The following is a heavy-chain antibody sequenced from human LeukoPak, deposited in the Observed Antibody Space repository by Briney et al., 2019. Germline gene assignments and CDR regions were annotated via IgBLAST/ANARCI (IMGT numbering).Heavy chain of an antibody. CDR2: IYPGDSDT. CDR3: ARQHGAYSYGFRPFDY. CDR1: GYSFTSYW. D-gene: IGHD5-18*01. V-gene: IGHV5-51*01. Sequence: GESLKISCKGSGYSFTSYWIGWVRQMPGKGLEWMGIIYPGDSDTRYSPSFQGQVTISADKSISTAYLQWSSLKASDTAVYYCARQHGAYSYGFRPFDYWGQGTLVTVSS. J-gene: IGHJ4*02.